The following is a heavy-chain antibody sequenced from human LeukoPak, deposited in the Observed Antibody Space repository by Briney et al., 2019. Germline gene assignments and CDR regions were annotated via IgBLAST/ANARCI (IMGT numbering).Heavy chain of an antibody. CDR2: IYPGDSDT. D-gene: IGHD2-15*01. J-gene: IGHJ3*02. CDR3: ARPGSCSGGSCYSGYDAFDI. Sequence: GESLKISCKGSGYSFTSYWIGWVRQMPGKGLEWMGIIYPGDSDTIYSPSFQGQVTISADKSISTAYLQWSSLKASDTAMYYCARPGSCSGGSCYSGYDAFDIWGQGTMVTVSS. V-gene: IGHV5-51*01. CDR1: GYSFTSYW.